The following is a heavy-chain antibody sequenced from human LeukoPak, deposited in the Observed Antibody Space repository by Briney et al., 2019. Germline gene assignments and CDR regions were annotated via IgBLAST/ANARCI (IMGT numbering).Heavy chain of an antibody. CDR3: AITSITTIVVEEKYFDY. V-gene: IGHV3-21*01. CDR1: GFTFSSYS. CDR2: ISSSSSYI. Sequence: GGSLRLSCAASGFTFSSYSMNWVRQAPGKGLEWVSSISSSSSYIYYADSVKGRFTISRDNAKNSLYLQMNSLRAEDTAVYYCAITSITTIVVEEKYFDYWGQGTLVTVSS. J-gene: IGHJ4*02. D-gene: IGHD3-22*01.